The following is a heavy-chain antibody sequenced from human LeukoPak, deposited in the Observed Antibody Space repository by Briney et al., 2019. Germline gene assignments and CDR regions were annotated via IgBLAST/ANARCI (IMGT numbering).Heavy chain of an antibody. Sequence: PGGSLRLSCAASGFPFRSHWMHWVRQVPGKGLVWVSHISTGGTTTNYADSVKGRFTISRDNAKDTLYLQLNSLRAEDTAIYYCARSLGYSSGGWGQGTLVTVSS. CDR2: ISTGGTTT. CDR3: ARSLGYSSGG. J-gene: IGHJ4*02. V-gene: IGHV3-74*01. D-gene: IGHD2-15*01. CDR1: GFPFRSHW.